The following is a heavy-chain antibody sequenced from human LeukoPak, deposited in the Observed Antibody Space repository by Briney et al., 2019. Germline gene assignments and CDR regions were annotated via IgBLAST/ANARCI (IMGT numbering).Heavy chain of an antibody. V-gene: IGHV3-21*06. D-gene: IGHD4-17*01. Sequence: PGGSLRLSCAASGFTFSSYSMNWVRQAPGKGLEWVSSISSSSSYIYYADSVKGRFTISRDNAKNSLYLQLNSLRAEDTAVYYCATEDRPGDYAAFDIWGQGTMVTVSS. CDR1: GFTFSSYS. CDR2: ISSSSSYI. CDR3: ATEDRPGDYAAFDI. J-gene: IGHJ3*02.